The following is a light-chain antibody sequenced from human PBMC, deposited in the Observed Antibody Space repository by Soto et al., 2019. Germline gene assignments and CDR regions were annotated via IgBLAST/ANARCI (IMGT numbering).Light chain of an antibody. CDR3: QQRSKWPIT. Sequence: EIVLTQSPGTLSLSPGESATLSCRASQTVSITYLTWYQQKPGQAPRLLIYDASNRATGIPARFSGSGSGTDFTLTISSLEPEDFAVYYCQQRSKWPITFGQGTRLEI. CDR2: DAS. J-gene: IGKJ5*01. CDR1: QTVSITY. V-gene: IGKV3D-20*02.